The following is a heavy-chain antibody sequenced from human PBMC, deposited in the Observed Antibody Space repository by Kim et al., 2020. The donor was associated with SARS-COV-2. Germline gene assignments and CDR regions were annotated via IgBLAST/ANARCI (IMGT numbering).Heavy chain of an antibody. CDR2: VFYSGGT. CDR1: GGSISSSY. Sequence: SETLSLTCTVSGGSISSSYWSWIRQPPGKGLEWIGFVFYSGGTDYNPSPMSRVTISVDTSKDQFSLNLNSVTAADTAVYYCARYISHRFDPWGQGTLVTVSS. J-gene: IGHJ5*02. CDR3: ARYISHRFDP. V-gene: IGHV4-59*13. D-gene: IGHD6-13*01.